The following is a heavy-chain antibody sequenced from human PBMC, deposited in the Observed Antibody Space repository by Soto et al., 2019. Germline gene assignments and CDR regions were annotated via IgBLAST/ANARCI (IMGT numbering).Heavy chain of an antibody. CDR2: IYSGGST. CDR3: ARDIKDFWSGSTAYYYYMDV. D-gene: IGHD3-3*01. Sequence: PGGSLRLSCAAAGFTVSSNYMSWVRQAPGKGLEWVSVIYSGGSTYYADSVKGRFTISRDNSKNTLYLQMNSLRAEDTAVYYCARDIKDFWSGSTAYYYYMDVWGKGTTVTVSS. J-gene: IGHJ6*03. V-gene: IGHV3-66*01. CDR1: GFTVSSNY.